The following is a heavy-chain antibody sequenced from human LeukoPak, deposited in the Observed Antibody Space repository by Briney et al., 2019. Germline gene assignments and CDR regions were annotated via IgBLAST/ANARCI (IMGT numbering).Heavy chain of an antibody. D-gene: IGHD3-10*01. V-gene: IGHV1-46*01. CDR2: INPSGGST. Sequence: ASVKVSCKASGYTFTSYYMHWVRQAPGQGLEWMGIINPSGGSTSYAQKFQGRVTITTDESTSTAYMELSSLRSEDTAVYYCARALWRGHFDYWGQGTLVTVSS. J-gene: IGHJ4*02. CDR1: GYTFTSYY. CDR3: ARALWRGHFDY.